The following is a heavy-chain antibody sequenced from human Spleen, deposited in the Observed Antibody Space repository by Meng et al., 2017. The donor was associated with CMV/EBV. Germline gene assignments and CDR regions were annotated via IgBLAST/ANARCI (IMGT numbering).Heavy chain of an antibody. CDR3: ARVYSSSSNDYYYYGMDV. J-gene: IGHJ6*02. CDR1: GFTFSGYT. V-gene: IGHV3-30*04. Sequence: LSLTCAASGFTFSGYTMHWVRQAPGQGLEWVAVISYDGSNKYYADSVKGRFTISRDNSKNTLYLQMNSLRAEDTAVYYCARVYSSSSNDYYYYGMDVWGQGTTVTVSS. CDR2: ISYDGSNK. D-gene: IGHD6-6*01.